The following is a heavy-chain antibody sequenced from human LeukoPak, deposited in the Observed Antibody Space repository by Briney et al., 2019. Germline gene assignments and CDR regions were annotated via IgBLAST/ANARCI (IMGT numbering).Heavy chain of an antibody. CDR2: ISSSSSYI. V-gene: IGHV3-21*01. CDR3: AKGGVTGYYYYYMDV. J-gene: IGHJ6*03. Sequence: GGSLRLSCAASGFTFSSYSMNWVRQAPGKGLEWVSSISSSSSYIYYADSVKGRFTISRDNSKNTLYLQMNSLRAEDTAVYYCAKGGVTGYYYYYMDVWGKGTTVTISS. D-gene: IGHD3-10*01. CDR1: GFTFSSYS.